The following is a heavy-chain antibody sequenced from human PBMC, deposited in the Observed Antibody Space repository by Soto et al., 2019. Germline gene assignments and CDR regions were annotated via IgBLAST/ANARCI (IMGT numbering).Heavy chain of an antibody. CDR3: AKDAKLTGTTRLGWFDP. V-gene: IGHV3-23*01. D-gene: IGHD1-7*01. CDR1: GFTFSSYA. CDR2: ISGSGGST. J-gene: IGHJ5*02. Sequence: EVQLLESGGGLVQPGGSLRLSCAASGFTFSSYAMSWVHQAPGKGLEWVSAISGSGGSTYYADSVKGRFTISRDNSKNTLYLQMNSLRAEDTAVYYCAKDAKLTGTTRLGWFDPWGQGTLVTVSS.